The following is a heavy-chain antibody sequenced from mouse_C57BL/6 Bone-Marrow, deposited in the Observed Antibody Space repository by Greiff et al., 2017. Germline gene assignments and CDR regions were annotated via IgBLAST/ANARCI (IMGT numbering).Heavy chain of an antibody. CDR3: ARAPTTVMEY. J-gene: IGHJ4*01. CDR1: GYSITSGYY. Sequence: EVQLQQSGPGLVKPSQSLSLTCSVTGYSITSGYYWNWIRQFPGNKLEWMGYISYDGSNNYNPSLKNRISITRDTSKNQFFLKLNSVTTEDTATYYCARAPTTVMEYWGQGTSVTVSS. D-gene: IGHD1-1*01. CDR2: ISYDGSN. V-gene: IGHV3-6*01.